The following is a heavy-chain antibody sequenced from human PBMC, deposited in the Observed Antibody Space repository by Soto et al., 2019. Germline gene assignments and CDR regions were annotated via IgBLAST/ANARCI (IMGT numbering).Heavy chain of an antibody. D-gene: IGHD1-26*01. J-gene: IGHJ6*02. CDR2: IWYDGSNK. CDR3: AKMAAWETPEYYYYGMDV. V-gene: IGHV3-33*06. Sequence: QVQLVESGGGVVQPGRSLRLSCAASGFTFSSYGMHWVRQAPGKGLEWVAVIWYDGSNKYYADSVKGRFTISRDNSKNTLYLQMNSLRAEDTAVYYCAKMAAWETPEYYYYGMDVWGQGTTVTVSS. CDR1: GFTFSSYG.